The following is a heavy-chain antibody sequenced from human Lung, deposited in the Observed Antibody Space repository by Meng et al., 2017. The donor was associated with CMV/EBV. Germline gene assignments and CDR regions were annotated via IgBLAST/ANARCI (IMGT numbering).Heavy chain of an antibody. J-gene: IGHJ4*02. D-gene: IGHD3-22*01. CDR2: ISAYNGNT. V-gene: IGHV1-18*01. CDR1: GYTFTSYG. Sequence: SVXVSCKASGYTFTSYGISWVRQAPGQGLEWMGWISAYNGNTNYAQKLQGIVTMTTDTSTSTAYMELTSLRSDDTAVYYCARNTYYYDSSDYYTDYWGQGTLVTVSS. CDR3: ARNTYYYDSSDYYTDY.